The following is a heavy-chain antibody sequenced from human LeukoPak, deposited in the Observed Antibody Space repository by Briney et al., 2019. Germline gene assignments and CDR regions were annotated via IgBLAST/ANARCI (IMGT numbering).Heavy chain of an antibody. V-gene: IGHV3-64D*06. CDR2: ISSNEYDT. D-gene: IGHD2-8*01. J-gene: IGHJ4*02. CDR1: GFTFSAYF. CDR3: VKDLNGTWSFDY. Sequence: PGGSLRTSCYASGFTFSAYFMPWVRQAPGKGLEYVSSISSNEYDTYYADSVKGRFTISRDNSKDTLFLQMSSLRAEDTAVYYCVKDLNGTWSFDYWGQGTLVTVSS.